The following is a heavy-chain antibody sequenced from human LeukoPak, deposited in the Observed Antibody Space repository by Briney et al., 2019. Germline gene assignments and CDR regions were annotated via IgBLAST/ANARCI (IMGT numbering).Heavy chain of an antibody. D-gene: IGHD2-2*01. CDR2: IYPGDSDT. J-gene: IGHJ4*02. V-gene: IGHV5-51*01. Sequence: GESLKISCKGSGYSFTSYWIGWVRQMPGKGLEWVGIIYPGDSDTRYSPSFQGQVTISADKSISTAYLQWSSLKASDTAMYYCARHRGAVVPAAMIDYWGQGTLVTVSS. CDR3: ARHRGAVVPAAMIDY. CDR1: GYSFTSYW.